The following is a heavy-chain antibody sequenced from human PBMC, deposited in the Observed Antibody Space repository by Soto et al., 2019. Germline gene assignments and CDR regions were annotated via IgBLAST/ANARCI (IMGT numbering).Heavy chain of an antibody. J-gene: IGHJ4*02. CDR2: INAGNGNT. V-gene: IGHV1-3*05. D-gene: IGHD2-15*01. CDR3: ARDLGYALPDY. CDR1: GYTFTSYA. Sequence: QVQLVQSGAEEKKPGASVKVSCKASGYTFTSYAMHWVRQAPGQRLEWMGWINAGNGNTKYSQKFQGRVTITRDTSASTAYMERSSLRSEDTAVYYCARDLGYALPDYWGQGTLVTVSS.